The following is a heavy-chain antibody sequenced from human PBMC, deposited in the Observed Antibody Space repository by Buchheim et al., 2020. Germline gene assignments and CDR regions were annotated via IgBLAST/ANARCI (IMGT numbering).Heavy chain of an antibody. CDR3: ARMTRIFCDYGFFDL. CDR1: GGSISSADYY. D-gene: IGHD4-17*01. CDR2: LYSSGGT. J-gene: IGHJ2*01. V-gene: IGHV4-30-4*01. Sequence: QVQLQESGPGLVKPSQTLSLTCTVSGGSISSADYYWSWIRQPPGKGLEWIGYLYSSGGTYYNPSLYSLVTISIDTSKNQFSLELSSVTAADTAVFYYARMTRIFCDYGFFDLWGRST.